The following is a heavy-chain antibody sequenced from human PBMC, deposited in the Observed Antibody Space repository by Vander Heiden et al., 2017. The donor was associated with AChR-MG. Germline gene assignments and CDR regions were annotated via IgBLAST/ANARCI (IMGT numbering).Heavy chain of an antibody. J-gene: IGHJ6*02. CDR1: GYSFTSYW. V-gene: IGHV5-51*01. D-gene: IGHD2-2*01. CDR2: IYPGDSDT. CDR3: ARSLGDIVVVPHINYYYYYGMDV. Sequence: EVQLVQSGAEVKKPGESLKISCKGSGYSFTSYWIGWVRQMPGKGLEWMGIIYPGDSDTRYSPSFQGQVTISADKSISTAYLQWSSLKASDTAMYYCARSLGDIVVVPHINYYYYYGMDVWGQGTTVTVSS.